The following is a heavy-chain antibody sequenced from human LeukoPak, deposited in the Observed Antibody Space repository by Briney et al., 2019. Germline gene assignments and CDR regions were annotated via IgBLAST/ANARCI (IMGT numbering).Heavy chain of an antibody. V-gene: IGHV1-8*03. CDR3: ARGHPYSNYGYFDY. CDR1: GYTFTSYD. J-gene: IGHJ4*02. D-gene: IGHD4-11*01. CDR2: MNPNSGNT. Sequence: AASVKVSCKASGYTFTSYDINWVRQATGQGLEWMGWMNPNSGNTGYAQKFQGRVTITRNTSISTAYMELSSLRSEDTAVYYCARGHPYSNYGYFDYWGQGTLVTVSS.